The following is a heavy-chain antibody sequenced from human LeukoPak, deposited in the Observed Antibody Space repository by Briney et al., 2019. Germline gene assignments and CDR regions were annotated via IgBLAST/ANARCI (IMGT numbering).Heavy chain of an antibody. V-gene: IGHV3-74*01. CDR2: INSDGSST. CDR1: GFTFSDYW. J-gene: IGHJ4*02. D-gene: IGHD4-23*01. Sequence: GGSLRLSCAASGFTFSDYWMHWVRQAPGKGLVWVSRINSDGSSTNYADSVKGRFTTSRDNAKNTLYLQMNSLRAEDTALYYCASGYLDYGGNSHWGQGTLVTVSS. CDR3: ASGYLDYGGNSH.